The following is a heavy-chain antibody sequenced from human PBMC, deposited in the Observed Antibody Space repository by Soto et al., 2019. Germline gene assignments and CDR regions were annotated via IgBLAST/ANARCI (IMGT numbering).Heavy chain of an antibody. J-gene: IGHJ3*02. CDR2: IYYNGDT. V-gene: IGHV4-31*02. CDR3: PVVTLLRSLDT. D-gene: IGHD3-22*01. Sequence: RQHPGKGLEWIGHIYYNGDTHYNPSLKSRLSISLDTSKNHFSLNLSSVTAVDSAVYFRPVVTLLRSLDTWGPGIMVT.